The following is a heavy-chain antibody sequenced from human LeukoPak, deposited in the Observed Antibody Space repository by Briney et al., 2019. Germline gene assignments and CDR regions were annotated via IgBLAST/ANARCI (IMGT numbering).Heavy chain of an antibody. CDR3: ARGLFVAGSFFDS. V-gene: IGHV3-11*04. J-gene: IGHJ4*02. CDR2: IGPNGGAI. Sequence: PGGSLRLSCAASGFTFSDYYMAWVRQAPGKGLEWLSSIGPNGGAIYYADSVKGRFTISRDNAKSSLYLRMTSLKAGDTAVYYCARGLFVAGSFFDSWGQGTLVTVSS. CDR1: GFTFSDYY. D-gene: IGHD1-26*01.